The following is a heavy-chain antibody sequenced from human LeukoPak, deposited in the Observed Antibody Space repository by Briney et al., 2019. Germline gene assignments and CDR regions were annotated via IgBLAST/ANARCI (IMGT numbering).Heavy chain of an antibody. CDR3: ARISDPDYYMDV. Sequence: GASVKVSCKASGYTFTSYGISWVRQAPGQGLEWMGWINPNSGGTNYAQKFQGRVTMTRDTSISTAYMELSRLRSDDTAVYYCARISDPDYYMDVWGKGTTVTISS. CDR2: INPNSGGT. J-gene: IGHJ6*03. D-gene: IGHD2/OR15-2a*01. V-gene: IGHV1-2*02. CDR1: GYTFTSYG.